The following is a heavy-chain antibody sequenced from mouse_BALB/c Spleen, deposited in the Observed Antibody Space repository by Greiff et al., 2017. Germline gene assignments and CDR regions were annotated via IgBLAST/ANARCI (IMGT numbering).Heavy chain of an antibody. CDR1: GYSITSDYA. Sequence: EVQLQESGPGLVKPSQSLSLTCTVTGYSITSDYAWNWIRQFPGNKLEWMGYISYSGSTSYNPSLKSRISITRDTSKNQFFLQLNSVTTEDTATYYCARELGPSYYFDYWGQGTTLTVSS. V-gene: IGHV3-2*02. J-gene: IGHJ2*01. CDR2: ISYSGST. D-gene: IGHD4-1*01. CDR3: ARELGPSYYFDY.